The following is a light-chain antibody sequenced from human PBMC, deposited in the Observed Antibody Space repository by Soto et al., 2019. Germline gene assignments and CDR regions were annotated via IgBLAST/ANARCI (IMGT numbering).Light chain of an antibody. V-gene: IGKV1-5*01. CDR2: DAS. CDR1: QSISSW. J-gene: IGKJ1*01. CDR3: QQYSDSSGA. Sequence: DIQMSKSPSTLSASKGDRVTITRRASQSISSWLAWYQQKPGKAPKLLIYDASSLESGVPSRFSGSGFGTDFTLTISSLQPDDFATYYCQQYSDSSGAFGQGTKVDIK.